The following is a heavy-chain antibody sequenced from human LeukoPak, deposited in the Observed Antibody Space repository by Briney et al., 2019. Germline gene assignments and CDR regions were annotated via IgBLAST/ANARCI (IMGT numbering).Heavy chain of an antibody. CDR1: GFTFSSYG. CDR3: ASHWAQQVVSDY. Sequence: GGSLRLSCAASGFTFSSYGMHWVRQAPGKGLEWVAVISYDGRSTYYAGSVKGRFTISRDNSKNTLYLQMNSLRAEDTAVYYCASHWAQQVVSDYWGQGTLVTVSS. CDR2: ISYDGRST. D-gene: IGHD6-13*01. V-gene: IGHV3-30*03. J-gene: IGHJ4*02.